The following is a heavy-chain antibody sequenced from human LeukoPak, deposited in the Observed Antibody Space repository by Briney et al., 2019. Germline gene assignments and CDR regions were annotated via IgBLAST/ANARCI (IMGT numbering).Heavy chain of an antibody. J-gene: IGHJ6*02. V-gene: IGHV4-59*08. Sequence: PSETLSLTCTVSGGSISSYYWSWIRQPPGKGLEWIGYIYYSGSTNYNPSLKSRVTISVDTSKNQFSLKLSSVTAADTAVYYCASGLVVPAARFNYYYYGMDVWGQGTTVTVSS. CDR2: IYYSGST. D-gene: IGHD2-2*01. CDR3: ASGLVVPAARFNYYYYGMDV. CDR1: GGSISSYY.